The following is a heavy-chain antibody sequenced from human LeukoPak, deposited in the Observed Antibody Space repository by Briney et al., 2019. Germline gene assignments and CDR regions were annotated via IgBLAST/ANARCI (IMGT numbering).Heavy chain of an antibody. V-gene: IGHV3-23*01. CDR2: ISGSGGST. Sequence: GGSLRLSCAASGFTFSSYGMSWVRQAPGKGLEWVSAISGSGGSTYYADSVKGRFTISRDNSKNTLYLQMNSLRAEDTAVYYCAKWQAPSSWSLSYYYYYMDVWGKGTTVTISS. CDR1: GFTFSSYG. J-gene: IGHJ6*03. CDR3: AKWQAPSSWSLSYYYYYMDV. D-gene: IGHD6-13*01.